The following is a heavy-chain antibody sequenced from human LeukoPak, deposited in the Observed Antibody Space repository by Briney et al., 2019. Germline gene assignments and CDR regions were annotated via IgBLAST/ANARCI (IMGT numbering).Heavy chain of an antibody. CDR2: ISGSGGST. CDR1: GFTFSSYA. CDR3: AKDPGGYCSGGSCLLRDI. V-gene: IGHV3-23*01. Sequence: PGGSLRLSCAASGFTFSSYAMSWVRQAPGKGLEWVSAISGSGGSTYYADSVKGRFTISRDNSKNTLYLQMNSLRAEDTAVYYCAKDPGGYCSGGSCLLRDIWGQGTMVTVSS. D-gene: IGHD2-15*01. J-gene: IGHJ3*02.